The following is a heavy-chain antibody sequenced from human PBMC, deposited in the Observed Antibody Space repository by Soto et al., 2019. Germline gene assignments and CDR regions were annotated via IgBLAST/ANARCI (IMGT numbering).Heavy chain of an antibody. CDR3: VKDLVAVAGTSPLDF. CDR1: GFTFSSYA. J-gene: IGHJ4*02. Sequence: EVQLLESGGGLVQPGGSLRLSCAASGFTFSSYAMSWVRQAPGKGLEWVSAISGSGGSTYYADSVKGRFTISRDNSKNTLYLQMDSLRAEDRAVYYCVKDLVAVAGTSPLDFWGQGTLVTV. V-gene: IGHV3-23*01. CDR2: ISGSGGST. D-gene: IGHD6-19*01.